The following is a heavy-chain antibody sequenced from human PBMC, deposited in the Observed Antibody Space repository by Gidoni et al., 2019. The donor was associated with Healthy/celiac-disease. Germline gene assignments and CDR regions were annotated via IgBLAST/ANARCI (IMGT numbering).Heavy chain of an antibody. V-gene: IGHV1-46*01. D-gene: IGHD7-27*01. CDR2: INPSGGST. Sequence: QVQLVQSGAEVKKPGASVKVSCKASGYTFTSYYMNWVRQAPGQGREWMGIINPSGGSTSYGQKFQGRVTMTRDTSTSTVYMELSSLRSEDTTVYYGARAGDRQSGDYWGQGTLVTVSS. CDR3: ARAGDRQSGDY. J-gene: IGHJ4*02. CDR1: GYTFTSYY.